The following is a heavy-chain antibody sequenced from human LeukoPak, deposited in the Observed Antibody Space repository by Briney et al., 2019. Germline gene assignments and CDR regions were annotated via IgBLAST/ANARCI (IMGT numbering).Heavy chain of an antibody. J-gene: IGHJ4*02. CDR2: IKSKTDGGTT. CDR1: GITLSNAW. Sequence: GGSLRLSCAASGITLSNAWMTWVRQAPGKGLEWVGRIKSKTDGGTTDYAAPVKGRFTISRDDSKNTLYLQMNSLKIEDTAVYYCTTDREGAPNYWGQGTLVTVSS. CDR3: TTDREGAPNY. D-gene: IGHD1-26*01. V-gene: IGHV3-15*01.